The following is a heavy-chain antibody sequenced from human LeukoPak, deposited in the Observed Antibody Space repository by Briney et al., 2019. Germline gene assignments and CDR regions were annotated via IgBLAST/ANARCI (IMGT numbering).Heavy chain of an antibody. Sequence: GGSLRLSCAASGFTFSSYAMSWVRQAPGKGLEWVSAISGSGGSTYYADPVKGRFTISRDNSKNTLYLQMNSLRAEDTAVYYCAKSQVGYGSGSYSPGDYWGQGTLVTVSS. CDR3: AKSQVGYGSGSYSPGDY. J-gene: IGHJ4*02. CDR2: ISGSGGST. CDR1: GFTFSSYA. V-gene: IGHV3-23*01. D-gene: IGHD3-10*01.